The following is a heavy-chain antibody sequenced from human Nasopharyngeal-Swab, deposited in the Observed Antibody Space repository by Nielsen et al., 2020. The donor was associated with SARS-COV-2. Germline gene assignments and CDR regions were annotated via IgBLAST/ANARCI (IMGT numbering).Heavy chain of an antibody. Sequence: GGSLRLSCAASGFTFSSYWMHWVRQAPGKGLVWVSRINSDGSSTSYADSVKGRFTISRDNAKNTLYLQMNSLRAEDTAVYYCARSAARSWFDPWGQGTLVTVSS. J-gene: IGHJ5*02. D-gene: IGHD6-6*01. CDR2: INSDGSST. V-gene: IGHV3-74*01. CDR3: ARSAARSWFDP. CDR1: GFTFSSYW.